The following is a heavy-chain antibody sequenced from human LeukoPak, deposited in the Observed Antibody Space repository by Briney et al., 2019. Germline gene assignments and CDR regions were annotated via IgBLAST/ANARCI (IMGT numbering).Heavy chain of an antibody. J-gene: IGHJ4*02. D-gene: IGHD3-16*01. CDR1: GGSISSYY. Sequence: SETLSLTCTVSGGSISSYYWSWIRQPPGKGLEWIGYIDYSGSTNYNPSLKSRVTISVDTSKNQFSLKLSSVTAADTAVYYCARDLWGGNYFDYWGQGTLVTVSS. V-gene: IGHV4-59*01. CDR2: IDYSGST. CDR3: ARDLWGGNYFDY.